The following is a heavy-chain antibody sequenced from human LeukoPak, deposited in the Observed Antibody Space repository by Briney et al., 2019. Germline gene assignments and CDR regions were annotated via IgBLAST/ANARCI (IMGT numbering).Heavy chain of an antibody. CDR1: GYSFTSYW. D-gene: IGHD1-26*01. Sequence: GESLKISCKGSGYSFTSYWIGWVRQMPGKGLEWMGIIYPVDSATRYSPSFQVHVTISAAKSISNAYLQWSSLKASDTAMYYCAKLNPIRYGNSGSYYYWGQGTLVTVSS. J-gene: IGHJ4*02. CDR3: AKLNPIRYGNSGSYYY. V-gene: IGHV5-51*01. CDR2: IYPVDSAT.